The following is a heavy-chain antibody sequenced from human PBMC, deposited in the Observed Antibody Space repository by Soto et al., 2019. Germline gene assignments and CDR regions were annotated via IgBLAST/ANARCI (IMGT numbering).Heavy chain of an antibody. CDR2: IGTAGDP. Sequence: EVQLVESGGDLVQPGGSLRLSCAASGFTFSSYDMHWVRQAAGKGLEWVSAIGTAGDPYYTDSAKGRFTISRENAQNSLFLQMNSLRAGDTAVYYCARGSFGAGSFRAYMDVWGRWTTVTVSS. CDR3: ARGSFGAGSFRAYMDV. CDR1: GFTFSSYD. J-gene: IGHJ6*03. D-gene: IGHD3-10*01. V-gene: IGHV3-13*05.